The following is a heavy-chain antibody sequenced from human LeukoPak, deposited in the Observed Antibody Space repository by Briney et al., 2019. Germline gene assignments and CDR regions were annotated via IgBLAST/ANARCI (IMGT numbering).Heavy chain of an antibody. CDR3: ARGGGFYGSGTTHFDY. J-gene: IGHJ4*02. V-gene: IGHV4-30-2*01. CDR2: IYRSGST. D-gene: IGHD3-10*01. CDR1: GGSITSGAYA. Sequence: SETLSLTCAVSGGSITSGAYAWSWIRQPPGKGLEWIGYIYRSGSTSYKPSLKSRLSITTDKSKNQFSLNLRSVTAADTAFYYCARGGGFYGSGTTHFDYWGQGTLATVSS.